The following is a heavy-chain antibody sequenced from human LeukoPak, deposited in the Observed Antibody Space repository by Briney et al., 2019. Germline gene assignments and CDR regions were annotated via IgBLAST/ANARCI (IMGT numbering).Heavy chain of an antibody. CDR3: ARDYDSSGGFDY. V-gene: IGHV4-61*02. CDR2: IYISGST. J-gene: IGHJ4*02. D-gene: IGHD3-22*01. CDR1: GGSISSGSYY. Sequence: SETLSLTCTVSGGSISSGSYYWSWIRQPAGKGLEWIGRIYISGSTNYNPSLKSRVTISVDTSKNQFSLKLSSVTAADTAVYYCARDYDSSGGFDYWGQGTLVTVSS.